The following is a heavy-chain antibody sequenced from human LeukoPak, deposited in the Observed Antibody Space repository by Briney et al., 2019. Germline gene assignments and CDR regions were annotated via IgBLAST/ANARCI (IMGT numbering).Heavy chain of an antibody. V-gene: IGHV4-4*07. CDR2: IYTSGST. CDR1: GGSISSYD. J-gene: IGHJ3*02. D-gene: IGHD3-16*01. CDR3: ARVGFGYDDHDAFDI. Sequence: SETLSLTWTVSGGSISSYDWSWIRQPAGKGLEWVGPIYTSGSTTYNPSLVKRVTTSVGTSKNQSSLKLRSVTPAATSVSDCARVGFGYDDHDAFDIWGERAMVTVSS.